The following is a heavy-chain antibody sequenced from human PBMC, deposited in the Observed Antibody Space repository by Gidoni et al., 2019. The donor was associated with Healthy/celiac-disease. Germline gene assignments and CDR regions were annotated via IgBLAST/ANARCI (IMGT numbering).Heavy chain of an antibody. CDR1: GGSISSSSYY. J-gene: IGHJ4*02. V-gene: IGHV4-39*01. CDR3: ARLRSDSSGYYPHYFDY. Sequence: QLQLQESGPGLVKPSETLSLTCTVSGGSISSSSYYWGWIRQPPGKGLEWIGSIYYSGSTYYNPSLKSRVTISVDTSKNQFSLKLSSVTAADTAVYYCARLRSDSSGYYPHYFDYWGQGTLVTVSS. CDR2: IYYSGST. D-gene: IGHD3-22*01.